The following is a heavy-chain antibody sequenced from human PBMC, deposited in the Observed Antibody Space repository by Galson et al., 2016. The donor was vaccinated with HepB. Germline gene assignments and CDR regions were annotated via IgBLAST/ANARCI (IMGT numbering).Heavy chain of an antibody. J-gene: IGHJ4*02. CDR3: AREVSGSYFV. CDR1: GFTFSSYR. D-gene: IGHD3-10*01. V-gene: IGHV3-7*01. CDR2: ITPDGSHN. Sequence: SLRLSCAASGFTFSSYRISWVRQAPGKGLEWVANITPDGSHNHFVDSVRGRFTISRDNAKNLVYLQMDSLRVEETAVYFCAREVSGSYFVWGQGTLVTVSS.